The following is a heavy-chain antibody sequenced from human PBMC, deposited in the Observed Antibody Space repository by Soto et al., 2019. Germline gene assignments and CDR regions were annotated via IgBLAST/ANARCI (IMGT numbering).Heavy chain of an antibody. CDR3: AGVYYGGNSVNNY. V-gene: IGHV3-30-3*01. J-gene: IGHJ4*02. D-gene: IGHD2-8*01. CDR1: GFTFSSFA. CDR2: TSYDGSNK. Sequence: PGGSLRLSCAGSGFTFSSFAMSWVRQAPGKGLEWVAATSYDGSNKYYADSVKGRFIISRDNSKNTLDLLLNTLGAEDTAVYYCAGVYYGGNSVNNYWGQGTPVTVSS.